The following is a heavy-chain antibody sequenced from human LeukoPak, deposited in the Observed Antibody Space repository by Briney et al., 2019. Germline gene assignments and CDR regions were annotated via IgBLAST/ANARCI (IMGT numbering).Heavy chain of an antibody. CDR3: ARDRVGATDYFDY. D-gene: IGHD1-26*01. CDR1: GYTLTELS. V-gene: IGHV3-30*19. Sequence: ARSGYTLTELSMHWVRQAPGKGLEWVAVISYDGSNKYYADSVKGRFTISRDNSKNTLYLQMNSLRAEDTAVYYCARDRVGATDYFDYWGQGTLVTVSS. CDR2: ISYDGSNK. J-gene: IGHJ4*02.